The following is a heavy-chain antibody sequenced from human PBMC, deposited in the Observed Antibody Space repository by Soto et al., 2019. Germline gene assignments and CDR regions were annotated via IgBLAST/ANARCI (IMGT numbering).Heavy chain of an antibody. CDR1: GGTVSSYA. CDR3: ARDVSSDTTGFRGYDL. V-gene: IGHV1-69*13. Sequence: GASVKVPCKASGGTVSSYAITWVRQAPGKGLEWMGVFIPIFVSAHYAPKFQGRITITADESTSTAYMELSGLTSEDTAIYYCARDVSSDTTGFRGYDLWGQGTQVTVSS. J-gene: IGHJ4*02. CDR2: FIPIFVSA. D-gene: IGHD3-10*01.